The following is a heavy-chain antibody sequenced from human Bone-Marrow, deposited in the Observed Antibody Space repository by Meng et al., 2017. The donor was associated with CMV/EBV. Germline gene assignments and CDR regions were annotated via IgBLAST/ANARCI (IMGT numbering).Heavy chain of an antibody. V-gene: IGHV1-2*02. CDR3: ARAHRAYCGGDCYIDYYYGMDV. CDR2: INPNSGGT. D-gene: IGHD2-21*01. CDR1: GYTFTGYY. J-gene: IGHJ6*02. Sequence: ASVKVSCKASGYTFTGYYMHWVRQAPGQGLEWMGWINPNSGGTNYAQKFQGRVTMTRDTSISTAYMELSSLRSEDTAVYYCARAHRAYCGGDCYIDYYYGMDVWGQGTTVTVSS.